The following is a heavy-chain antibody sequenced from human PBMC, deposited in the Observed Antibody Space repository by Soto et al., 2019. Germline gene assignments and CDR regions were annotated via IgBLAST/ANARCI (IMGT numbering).Heavy chain of an antibody. CDR3: GRDSAILPGSYFDY. J-gene: IGHJ4*02. V-gene: IGHV1-2*02. Sequence: QVQLVQSGAEMKEPGAAVKVSCKASGYTFTDHYIHWVRQAPGQGLEWMAWSNCKTGQTRYAQKFQGRLTVTSDTSITTSHMDLSGLRFDDTATYYCGRDSAILPGSYFDYWGQGSLVSFSS. D-gene: IGHD2-21*02. CDR1: GYTFTDHY. CDR2: SNCKTGQT.